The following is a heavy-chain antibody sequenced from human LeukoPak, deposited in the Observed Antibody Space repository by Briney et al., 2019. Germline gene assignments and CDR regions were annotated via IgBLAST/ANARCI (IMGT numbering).Heavy chain of an antibody. CDR3: ARDSYGDYRFGMDV. CDR2: ISGGGST. Sequence: GRSLRLSCAASGFTVSSNYMSWVRQAPGKGLEWVSLISGGGSTYYADSVKGRFTISRDNSKNTLYLQMNSLRVEDTAVYYCARDSYGDYRFGMDVWGQGTTVTVSS. J-gene: IGHJ6*02. CDR1: GFTVSSNY. V-gene: IGHV3-53*01. D-gene: IGHD4-17*01.